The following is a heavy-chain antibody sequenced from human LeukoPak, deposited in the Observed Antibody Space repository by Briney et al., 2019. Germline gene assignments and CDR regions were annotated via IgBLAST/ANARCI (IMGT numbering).Heavy chain of an antibody. J-gene: IGHJ4*02. CDR3: AKDPSFRPGYFDY. CDR1: GFTFSSYG. CDR2: IRYVGSNK. V-gene: IGHV3-30*02. Sequence: GGSLRLSCAASGFTFSSYGMHWVRQAPGKGLEWVAVIRYVGSNKYYADSVKGRFTISRDNSKNTLYPQMNSLRAEDTAVYYCAKDPSFRPGYFDYWGQGTLVTVSS.